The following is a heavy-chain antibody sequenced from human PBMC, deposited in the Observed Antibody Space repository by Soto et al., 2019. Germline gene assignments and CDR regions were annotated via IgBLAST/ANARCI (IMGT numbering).Heavy chain of an antibody. V-gene: IGHV1-69*09. D-gene: IGHD2-2*01. Sequence: QVQLVQSGAEVKKPESSVKVSCKTSGGTFVRHVISWVRQAPGQCPEWMGKINPLSGISNYAQQFQDRVTFTADTDSSTAYMALSSLRSDDTAVYYCATPACAATWCSPSHNLDHWGQGTLVTVSS. CDR2: INPLSGIS. CDR1: GGTFVRHV. J-gene: IGHJ4*02. CDR3: ATPACAATWCSPSHNLDH.